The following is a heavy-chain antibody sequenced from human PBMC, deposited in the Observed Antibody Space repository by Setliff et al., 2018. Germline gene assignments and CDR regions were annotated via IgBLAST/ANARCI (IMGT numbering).Heavy chain of an antibody. CDR3: ARRGREMSTVRFFHS. CDR2: ISYSGTT. CDR1: GALLSSKTSY. Sequence: SETLSLTCTVSGALLSSKTSYRGWIRQPPGKGLEWIGSISYSGTTYYNPSLATHFTMSVDTSKNQFFLKMHSVTTADTAVYYCARRGREMSTVRFFHSWGQGVLVTVS. V-gene: IGHV4-39*01. D-gene: IGHD4-4*01. J-gene: IGHJ4*02.